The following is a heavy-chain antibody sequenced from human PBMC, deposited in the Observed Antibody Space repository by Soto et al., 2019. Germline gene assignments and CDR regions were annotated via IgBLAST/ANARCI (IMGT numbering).Heavy chain of an antibody. Sequence: EVQLVESGGGLVQPGESLRLSCAASGFTVSNYHMTWVRQAPGKGLEWVSAVYADGATSHADSVKDRFTVSRDNSRNTLNLQMSGLRAEDTAFYYCARWGGGLDYWGQGTLVTVSS. CDR3: ARWGGGLDY. CDR1: GFTVSNYH. D-gene: IGHD3-16*01. CDR2: VYADGAT. V-gene: IGHV3-66*01. J-gene: IGHJ4*02.